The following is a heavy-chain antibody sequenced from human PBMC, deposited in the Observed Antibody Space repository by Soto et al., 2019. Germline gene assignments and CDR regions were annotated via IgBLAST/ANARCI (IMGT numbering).Heavy chain of an antibody. CDR3: ARQKLKSSTWYGSLDS. Sequence: EVHLLESGGGFVQPGGSLRLSCVASGFSFSSHAMTWVRQAPGKGLEWVSVISAGSGNTYYAESVKGRFTVSRDNSKDTLWLQMYSLRVEDTGLYYCARQKLKSSTWYGSLDSWGQGTLVTVSS. V-gene: IGHV3-23*01. J-gene: IGHJ4*02. CDR1: GFSFSSHA. D-gene: IGHD2-2*01. CDR2: ISAGSGNT.